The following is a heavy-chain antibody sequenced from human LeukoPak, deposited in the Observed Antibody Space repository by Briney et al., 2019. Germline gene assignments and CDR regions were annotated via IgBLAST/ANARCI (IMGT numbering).Heavy chain of an antibody. V-gene: IGHV6-1*01. CDR3: ARGPGLRMGAFDS. CDR2: TYYRSKWYN. J-gene: IGHJ3*02. Sequence: SQTLSLTCAISGDSVSSNSAAWNWSRQSPSRGLEWLGRTYYRSKWYNDSAASVKSRITINPDTSKNQFSLQLNSVTPEDTAVYYCARGPGLRMGAFDSWGQGTVVSVSS. D-gene: IGHD4-17*01. CDR1: GDSVSSNSAA.